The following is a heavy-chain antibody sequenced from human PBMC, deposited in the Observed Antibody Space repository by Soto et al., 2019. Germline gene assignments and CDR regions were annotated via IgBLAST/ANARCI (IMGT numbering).Heavy chain of an antibody. V-gene: IGHV5-51*01. Sequence: VESLKISCQGSGYSFTRYWISCLLQMPVKGLEWMGIIYPGDSDTRYSPSFQGQVTISADTSISTAYLQWSTLKASDTAMYYCARHSIAASGTHYYYGMDVWGQGTTVTVSS. J-gene: IGHJ6*02. CDR1: GYSFTRYW. CDR3: ARHSIAASGTHYYYGMDV. CDR2: IYPGDSDT. D-gene: IGHD6-13*01.